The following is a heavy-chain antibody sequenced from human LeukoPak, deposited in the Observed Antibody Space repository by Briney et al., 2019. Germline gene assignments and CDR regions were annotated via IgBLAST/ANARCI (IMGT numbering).Heavy chain of an antibody. J-gene: IGHJ4*02. CDR3: ARDPYGGNRY. Sequence: SETLSLTCTVSGASISPYYWSWIRQPAGKGLEWIGRIYNSGYTNYNPSLKSRVTISVDTSKNQFSLKLSSVTAADTAVYYCARDPYGGNRYWGQGTLVTVSS. V-gene: IGHV4-4*07. D-gene: IGHD4-23*01. CDR1: GASISPYY. CDR2: IYNSGYT.